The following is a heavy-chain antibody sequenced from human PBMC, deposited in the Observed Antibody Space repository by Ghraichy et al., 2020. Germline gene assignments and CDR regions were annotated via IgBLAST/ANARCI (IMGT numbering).Heavy chain of an antibody. J-gene: IGHJ4*02. CDR1: GFTFDDYG. CDR2: INWNGGST. V-gene: IGHV3-20*01. D-gene: IGHD6-19*01. Sequence: GGSLRLSCAASGFTFDDYGMSWVRQAPGKGLEWVSGINWNGGSTGYADSVKGRFTISRDNAKNSLYLQMNSLRAEDTALYHCARRAVAGSHTIYYFDYWGQGTLVTVSS. CDR3: ARRAVAGSHTIYYFDY.